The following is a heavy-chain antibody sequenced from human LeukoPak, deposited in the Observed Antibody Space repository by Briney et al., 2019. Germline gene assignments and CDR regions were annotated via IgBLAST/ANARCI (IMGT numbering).Heavy chain of an antibody. D-gene: IGHD1-26*01. CDR3: ARDQAYFWYSGSARGGDY. CDR1: GFTFNNYW. Sequence: GGSLRLSCAASGFTFNNYWMSWVRQAPGKGLEWVANIKHDEIEKYYVDSVKGRFTISRDNAKNSLYLQMNSLRAEDTAVYYCARDQAYFWYSGSARGGDYWGQGTLVTVSS. V-gene: IGHV3-7*01. J-gene: IGHJ4*02. CDR2: IKHDEIEK.